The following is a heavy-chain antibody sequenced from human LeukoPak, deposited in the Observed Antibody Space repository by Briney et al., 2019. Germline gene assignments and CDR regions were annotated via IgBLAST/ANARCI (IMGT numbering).Heavy chain of an antibody. J-gene: IGHJ6*04. CDR1: GYTFTSYG. Sequence: GASVKVSCKASGYTFTSYGISWVRQAPGQGLEWMGWISAYNGNTNYAQKLQGRVTMTTDTSTSTAYMELRSLRADDTAVYYCARDVNYGSGSYLGVYYGLDVWGKGTTVTVSS. V-gene: IGHV1-18*04. D-gene: IGHD3-10*01. CDR3: ARDVNYGSGSYLGVYYGLDV. CDR2: ISAYNGNT.